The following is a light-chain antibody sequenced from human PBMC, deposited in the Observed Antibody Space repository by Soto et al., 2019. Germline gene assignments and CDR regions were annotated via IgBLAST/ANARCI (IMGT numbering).Light chain of an antibody. V-gene: IGKV2-28*01. Sequence: DIVMTQSPLSLPVIPGEPASISCRSSQSLLHSNGYNYLDWYLQKAGQSPQLLIYLGSNRASGVPDRFRGSGSGTDFTLKISRVEAEDVGVYYCMQALQTPITFGQGTRLEIK. CDR3: MQALQTPIT. CDR2: LGS. CDR1: QSLLHSNGYNY. J-gene: IGKJ5*01.